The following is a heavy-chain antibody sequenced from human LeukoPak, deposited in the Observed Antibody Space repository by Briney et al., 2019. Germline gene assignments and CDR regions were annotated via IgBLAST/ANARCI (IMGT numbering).Heavy chain of an antibody. CDR2: IYYSGST. CDR3: AREIFFAPDV. Sequence: PSQTLSLTCTVSGGSISSGGYYWSWIRQHPGKGLEWFGYIYYSGSTYYNPSLKSRVTISVDTSKNQFSLKLSSVTAADTAVYYCAREIFFAPDVWGQGTTVTVSS. CDR1: GGSISSGGYY. D-gene: IGHD3-3*01. V-gene: IGHV4-31*03. J-gene: IGHJ6*02.